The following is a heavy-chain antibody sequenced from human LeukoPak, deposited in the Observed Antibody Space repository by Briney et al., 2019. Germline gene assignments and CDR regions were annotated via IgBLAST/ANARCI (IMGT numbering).Heavy chain of an antibody. D-gene: IGHD2-15*01. Sequence: PSETPSLTCAVYGGSFSGYYWSWIRQPPGKGLEWIGEINHSGSTNYNPSLKSRVTISVDTSKNQFSLKLSSVTAADTAVYYCARGYEVVVAAKIIGWFDPWGQGTLVTVSS. CDR2: INHSGST. J-gene: IGHJ5*02. CDR3: ARGYEVVVAAKIIGWFDP. CDR1: GGSFSGYY. V-gene: IGHV4-34*01.